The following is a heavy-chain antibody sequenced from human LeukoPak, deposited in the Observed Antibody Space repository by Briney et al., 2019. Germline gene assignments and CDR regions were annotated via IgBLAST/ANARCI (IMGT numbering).Heavy chain of an antibody. CDR2: INPNSGDT. V-gene: IGHV1-2*02. CDR1: GYTFTDYY. CDR3: AMASNANDYGARGAFDI. Sequence: GASVKVSCKASGYTFTDYYIHWVRQAPGQGLEWMGWINPNSGDTDYAQKFQGRVTMTRDRSINTGYMDMSRLKSDDTAVYYCAMASNANDYGARGAFDIWGQGTMVTVSS. J-gene: IGHJ3*02. D-gene: IGHD4-17*01.